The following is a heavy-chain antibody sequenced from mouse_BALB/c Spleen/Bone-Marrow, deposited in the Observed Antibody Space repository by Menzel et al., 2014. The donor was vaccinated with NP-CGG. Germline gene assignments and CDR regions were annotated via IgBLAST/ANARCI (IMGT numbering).Heavy chain of an antibody. D-gene: IGHD2-3*01. CDR3: ARYDGPAWFAY. J-gene: IGHJ3*01. Sequence: VQLQQSGAELVKPRASARLSCKASGYSFTTHWIHWVKQRPGQGFEGIGEINPSNGRPNYNEKFKSKATLTVDNSSSSAYSQLRSLTSEVSAVYYCARYDGPAWFAYWGQGTLVTVSA. CDR1: GYSFTTHW. V-gene: IGHV1S81*02. CDR2: INPSNGRP.